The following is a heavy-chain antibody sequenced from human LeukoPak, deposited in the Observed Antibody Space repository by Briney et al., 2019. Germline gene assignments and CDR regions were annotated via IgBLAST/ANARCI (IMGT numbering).Heavy chain of an antibody. V-gene: IGHV3-21*06. CDR2: ISESSSHR. D-gene: IGHD6-19*01. Sequence: GGSLRLSCGASRFIFSTYSMNWVRQAPGKGLEWVSYISESSSHRYYADSVKGRFTISRDNAKNSLYLEMNGLRAEDTAVYYCAKIQSIAVAGTAYYFDYWGQGTLVTVSS. J-gene: IGHJ4*02. CDR3: AKIQSIAVAGTAYYFDY. CDR1: RFIFSTYS.